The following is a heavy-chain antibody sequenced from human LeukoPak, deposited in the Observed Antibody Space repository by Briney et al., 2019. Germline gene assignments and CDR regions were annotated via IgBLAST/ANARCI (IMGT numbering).Heavy chain of an antibody. CDR1: GFTFSSYA. CDR3: AKDLYCSSNSCYLFDY. V-gene: IGHV3-23*01. J-gene: IGHJ4*02. D-gene: IGHD2-2*01. CDR2: ISGSGVST. Sequence: GASLRLSCAASGFTFSSYAMSWVRQAPGKGLEWVSAISGSGVSTYYADSVKGWFTISRDYSKNTLYLQMDSLRAEDTAVYYCAKDLYCSSNSCYLFDYRGQGTLVTVSS.